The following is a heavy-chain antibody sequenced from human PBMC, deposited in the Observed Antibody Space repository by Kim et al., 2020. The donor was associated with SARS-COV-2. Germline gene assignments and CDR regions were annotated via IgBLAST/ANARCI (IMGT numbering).Heavy chain of an antibody. CDR3: ASAGEYRVDF. J-gene: IGHJ4*02. V-gene: IGHV3-53*01. D-gene: IGHD3-16*01. Sequence: STYYADSVKGRFTISRDNSQNTLYLQMSGLRAEDTAVYYCASAGEYRVDFWGQGTLVTVSS. CDR2: ST.